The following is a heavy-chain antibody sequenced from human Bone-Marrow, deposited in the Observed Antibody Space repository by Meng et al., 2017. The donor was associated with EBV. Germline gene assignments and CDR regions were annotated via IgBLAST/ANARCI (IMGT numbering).Heavy chain of an antibody. D-gene: IGHD3-3*01. CDR3: ARDGPGICY. V-gene: IGHV7-4-1*02. J-gene: IGHJ4*02. Sequence: VQFESELKKPVAAAKVSCNASGYTLSSYAMNWVRQAPGQGLEVIRCINTNTGNSTYAQGFTGRFDFTLDTSVSTAYLQISSLKAEDTAVYYCARDGPGICYWGQGTLVTVSS. CDR1: GYTLSSYA. CDR2: INTNTGNS.